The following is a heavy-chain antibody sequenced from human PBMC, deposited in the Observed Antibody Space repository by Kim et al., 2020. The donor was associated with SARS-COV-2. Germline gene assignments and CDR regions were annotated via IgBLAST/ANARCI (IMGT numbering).Heavy chain of an antibody. V-gene: IGHV1-69*04. CDR1: GGTFSNYA. J-gene: IGHJ5*02. CDR2: ILPMVDIP. Sequence: SVKVSCKASGGTFSNYAVNWVRQAPGQGLELMGRILPMVDIPNYARNFQGRLTTTADKSTSTAYMELTGLTSADTAVYYCARGGQVVIDGRVSLTPYDHWGQGALVTVSS. D-gene: IGHD2-21*01. CDR3: ARGGQVVIDGRVSLTPYDH.